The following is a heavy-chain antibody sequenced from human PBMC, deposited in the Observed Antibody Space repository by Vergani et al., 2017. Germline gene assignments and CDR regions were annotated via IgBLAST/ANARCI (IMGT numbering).Heavy chain of an antibody. CDR2: ISYDGTQK. Sequence: QVHLVESGGGVVQPGRSLRLSCVVSGFTSSYYGMHWVRQAPGKGLEWVAVISYDGTQKYYADSVKGRFTISRDNSKSTLYLQMNKLRTEDTAVYYCATKSCGKPGCRIGYFRVWGQGTMVTVSS. CDR1: GFTSSYYG. J-gene: IGHJ1*01. V-gene: IGHV3-30*03. D-gene: IGHD2-15*01. CDR3: ATKSCGKPGCRIGYFRV.